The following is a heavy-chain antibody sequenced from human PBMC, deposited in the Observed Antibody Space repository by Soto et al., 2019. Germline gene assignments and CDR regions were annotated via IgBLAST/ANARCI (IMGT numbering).Heavy chain of an antibody. CDR1: GYSFTSYW. Sequence: GESLKISCKGSGYSFTSYWIGWVRQMPGKGLEWMGIIYPGDSDTRYSPSFQGQVTISADKSISTAYLQRSSLKASDTAMYYCASTTYSNYDPYYYYGMDVWGQGTTVTVSS. CDR2: IYPGDSDT. D-gene: IGHD4-4*01. J-gene: IGHJ6*02. CDR3: ASTTYSNYDPYYYYGMDV. V-gene: IGHV5-51*01.